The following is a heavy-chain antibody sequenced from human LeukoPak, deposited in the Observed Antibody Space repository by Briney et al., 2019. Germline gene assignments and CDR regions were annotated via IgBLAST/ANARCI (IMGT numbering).Heavy chain of an antibody. CDR2: IYYSGST. D-gene: IGHD6-19*01. CDR3: ARGRLPPPFAAISIIAVAYRGFDP. V-gene: IGHV4-39*07. CDR1: GGSISSSSYY. Sequence: SETLSLTCTVSGGSISSSSYYWGWIRQPPGKGLEWIGSIYYSGSTYYNPSLKSRVTISVDTSKNQFSLKLSSVTAADTAVYYCARGRLPPPFAAISIIAVAYRGFDPWGQGTLVTVSS. J-gene: IGHJ5*02.